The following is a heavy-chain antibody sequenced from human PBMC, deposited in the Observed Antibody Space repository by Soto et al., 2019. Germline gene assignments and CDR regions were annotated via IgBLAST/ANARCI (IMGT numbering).Heavy chain of an antibody. J-gene: IGHJ1*01. V-gene: IGHV3-23*01. CDR2: ISGSGGST. Sequence: GGSLRLSCAASGFTFSSYAMSWVRQAPGKGLEWVSAISGSGGSTYYADSVKGRFTISRDNSKNTLYLQMNSLRAEDTAVYYCVGEGDSPINNRDFQHWGQGTLVTVSS. CDR3: VGEGDSPINNRDFQH. CDR1: GFTFSSYA. D-gene: IGHD3-16*01.